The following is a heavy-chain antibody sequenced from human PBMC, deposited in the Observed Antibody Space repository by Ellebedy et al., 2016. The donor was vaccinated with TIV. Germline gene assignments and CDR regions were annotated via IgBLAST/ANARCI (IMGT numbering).Heavy chain of an antibody. V-gene: IGHV4-59*01. D-gene: IGHD6-19*01. Sequence: PSETLSLTCSVSGGSISSYYCSWIRQPPGKGLEWIGYIYYSASVNYNPSLKSRVIISAETSKNQFSLRLSSVTAADTAVYYCATYSIGWYFDPWGQGTLVTVSS. CDR2: IYYSASV. CDR1: GGSISSYY. CDR3: ATYSIGWYFDP. J-gene: IGHJ5*02.